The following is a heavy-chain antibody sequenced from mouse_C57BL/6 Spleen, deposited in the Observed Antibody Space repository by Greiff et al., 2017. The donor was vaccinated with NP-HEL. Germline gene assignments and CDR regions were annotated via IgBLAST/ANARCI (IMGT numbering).Heavy chain of an antibody. V-gene: IGHV1-64*01. CDR1: GYTFTSYW. D-gene: IGHD4-1*01. CDR2: IHPNSGST. Sequence: VQLQQSGAELARPGASVKLSCKASGYTFTSYWMHWVKQRPGQGLEWIGMIHPNSGSTNYNEKFKSKATLTVDKSSSTAYMQLSSLTSEDSAVYYCARSGTSWFAYWGQGTLVTVSA. CDR3: ARSGTSWFAY. J-gene: IGHJ3*01.